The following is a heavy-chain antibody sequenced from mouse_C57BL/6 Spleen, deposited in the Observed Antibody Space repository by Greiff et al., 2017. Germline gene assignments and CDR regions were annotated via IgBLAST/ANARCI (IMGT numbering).Heavy chain of an antibody. V-gene: IGHV1-80*01. Sequence: VMLVESGAELVKPGASVKISCTASGYDFNSYWMNWVKQRPGKGLEWIGQIYPGDGDTNYNGKFKGKATLTADKSSSTAYMQLSRLTAEDSAVYVCARDSGYGYWGQGTTLTVSS. CDR1: GYDFNSYW. J-gene: IGHJ2*01. CDR2: IYPGDGDT. CDR3: ARDSGYGY. D-gene: IGHD3-2*02.